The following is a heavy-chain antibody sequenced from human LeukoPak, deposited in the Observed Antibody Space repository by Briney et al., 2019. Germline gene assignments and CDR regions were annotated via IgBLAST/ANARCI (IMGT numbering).Heavy chain of an antibody. Sequence: SETLSLTCTVSGGSFSSYYWTWIRQPPGKGLEWIGYIYYTGSTDYNPSLKSRVTISLDTSKNQFSLKLSSMTAADTAVYYCARDKLGWYFDLWGRGTLVTVSS. CDR1: GGSFSSYY. D-gene: IGHD7-27*01. CDR3: ARDKLGWYFDL. V-gene: IGHV4-59*01. CDR2: IYYTGST. J-gene: IGHJ2*01.